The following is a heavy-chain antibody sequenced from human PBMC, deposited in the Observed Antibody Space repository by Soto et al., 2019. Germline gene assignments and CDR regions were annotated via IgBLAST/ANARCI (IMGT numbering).Heavy chain of an antibody. CDR2: IYYSGST. J-gene: IGHJ3*02. CDR1: GGSISSGDYY. D-gene: IGHD6-19*01. CDR3: LHYSSGRAFDI. Sequence: QVQLQESGPGLVKPSQTLSLTCTVSGGSISSGDYYWSWIRQPPGKGLEWIGYIYYSGSTYYNPSLKSRVTISGYPSKNKFSLKLSSFTAADRALYYWLHYSSGRAFDIWAQETMFTFSS. V-gene: IGHV4-30-4*01.